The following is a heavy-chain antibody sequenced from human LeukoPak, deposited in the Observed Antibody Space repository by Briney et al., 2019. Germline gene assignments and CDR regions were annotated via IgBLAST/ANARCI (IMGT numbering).Heavy chain of an antibody. J-gene: IGHJ4*02. Sequence: PSETLSLTCTVSGGSISSYYWSWIRQPPGKGLEWIGYIYYSGSTNYNPSLKSRVTISVDTSKNQFSLKLSSVTAADTAVYYCARDTRIYYDILTGYSTFDYWGQGTLVTVSS. V-gene: IGHV4-59*12. CDR2: IYYSGST. D-gene: IGHD3-9*01. CDR1: GGSISSYY. CDR3: ARDTRIYYDILTGYSTFDY.